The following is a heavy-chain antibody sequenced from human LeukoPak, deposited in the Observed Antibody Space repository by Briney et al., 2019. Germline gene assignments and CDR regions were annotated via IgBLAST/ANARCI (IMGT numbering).Heavy chain of an antibody. Sequence: SETLSLTCTVSGGSISSSSYYWGWIRQPPGKGLEWIGSIYYSGSTNYNPSLKSRVTISVDTSKNQFSLKLSSVTAADTAVYYCARGSNYYDSSGYYAANDYWGQGTLVTVSS. CDR1: GGSISSSSYY. D-gene: IGHD3-22*01. V-gene: IGHV4-39*07. J-gene: IGHJ4*02. CDR2: IYYSGST. CDR3: ARGSNYYDSSGYYAANDY.